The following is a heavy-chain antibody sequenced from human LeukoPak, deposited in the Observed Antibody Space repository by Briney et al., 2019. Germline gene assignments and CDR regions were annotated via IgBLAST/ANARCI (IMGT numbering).Heavy chain of an antibody. V-gene: IGHV3-74*01. D-gene: IGHD3-16*01. CDR3: ARGGRNHGFDI. Sequence: PGGSLRLSCAASGFIFSTYWMHWVRQAPGKGLVWVSRINSDGSDTIYADSVKGRFTISRDNAKNTLDLQLSSLGAEDTAVYYWARGGRNHGFDIWGQGTTVTVSS. CDR1: GFIFSTYW. CDR2: INSDGSDT. J-gene: IGHJ3*02.